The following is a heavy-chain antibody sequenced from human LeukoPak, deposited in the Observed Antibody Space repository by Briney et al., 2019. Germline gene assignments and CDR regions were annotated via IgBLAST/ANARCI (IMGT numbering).Heavy chain of an antibody. D-gene: IGHD1-26*01. J-gene: IGHJ4*02. CDR1: GFTFSSYS. CDR3: ASGGATEWEDFDY. V-gene: IGHV3-21*01. CDR2: ISSSSSYI. Sequence: TGGSLRLSCAASGFTFSSYSMNWVRQAPGKGLEWVSSISSSSSYIYYAGSVKGRFTISRDNAKNSLYLQMNSLRAEDTAVYYCASGGATEWEDFDYWGQGTLVTVSS.